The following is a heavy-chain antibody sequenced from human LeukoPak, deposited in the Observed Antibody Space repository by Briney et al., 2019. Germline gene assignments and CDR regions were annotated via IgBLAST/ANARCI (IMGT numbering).Heavy chain of an antibody. D-gene: IGHD1-20*01. J-gene: IGHJ5*02. V-gene: IGHV1-69*06. Sequence: ASVKVSCKASGGTFSSYAISWVRQAPGQGLEWMGGIIPIFGTANYAQKFQGRVTITADKSTSTAYMELSSLRSEDTALYYCARALADYNWNDFRTWFDPCGQGTLVTVSS. CDR1: GGTFSSYA. CDR3: ARALADYNWNDFRTWFDP. CDR2: IIPIFGTA.